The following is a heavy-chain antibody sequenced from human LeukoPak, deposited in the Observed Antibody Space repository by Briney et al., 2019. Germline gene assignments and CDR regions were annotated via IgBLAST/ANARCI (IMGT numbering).Heavy chain of an antibody. CDR1: GFSFDDYA. CDR2: INWSGVST. J-gene: IGHJ2*01. V-gene: IGHV3-20*04. CDR3: AKGKDTLNPYWYFDV. D-gene: IGHD5-18*01. Sequence: GGSLRLSCAASGFSFDDYAMSWVRQAPGKGLEWVSGINWSGVSTGYADSVKGRFTISRDNTKNSLFLQFNSLRAEDTAFYYCAKGKDTLNPYWYFDVWGRGTLVSVSS.